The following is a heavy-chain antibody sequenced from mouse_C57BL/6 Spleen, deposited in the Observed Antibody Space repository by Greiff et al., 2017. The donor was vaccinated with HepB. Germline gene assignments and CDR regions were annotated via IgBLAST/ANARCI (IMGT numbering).Heavy chain of an antibody. D-gene: IGHD1-1*01. CDR2: IDPNSGGT. V-gene: IGHV1-72*01. J-gene: IGHJ1*03. CDR3: AKAITTVVAFYWYFDV. CDR1: GYTFTSYW. Sequence: QVQLKQPGAELVKPGASVKLSCKASGYTFTSYWMHWVKQRPGRGLEWIGRIDPNSGGTKYNEKFKSKATLTVDKPSSTAYMQLSSLTSEDSAVYYCAKAITTVVAFYWYFDVWGTGTTVTVSS.